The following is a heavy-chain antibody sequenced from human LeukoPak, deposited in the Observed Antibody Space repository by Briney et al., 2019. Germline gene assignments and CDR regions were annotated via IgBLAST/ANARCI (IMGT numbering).Heavy chain of an antibody. Sequence: GGSLRLSCAVSGFTFSSYAMHWVRQAPGKGLEWVAVISYDGSSKYYADSVKGRFTISRDNSKNTLYLQMNSLRAEDTAVYYCARDRSYYGDYNYYYMDVWGKGTTVTVSS. V-gene: IGHV3-30*04. J-gene: IGHJ6*03. CDR2: ISYDGSSK. CDR3: ARDRSYYGDYNYYYMDV. CDR1: GFTFSSYA. D-gene: IGHD4-17*01.